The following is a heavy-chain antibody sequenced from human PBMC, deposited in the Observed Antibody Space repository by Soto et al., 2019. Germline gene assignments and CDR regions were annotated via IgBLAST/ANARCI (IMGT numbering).Heavy chain of an antibody. CDR1: GFTFSSYA. CDR3: AKATDVLRFLEWLAHFDY. V-gene: IGHV3-23*01. Sequence: GGSLRLSCAASGFTFSSYAMSWVRQAPGKGLEWVSAISGSGGSTYYADSVKGRFTISRDNSKNTLYLQMNSLRAEDTAVYYCAKATDVLRFLEWLAHFDYWGQGTLVTVSS. J-gene: IGHJ4*02. CDR2: ISGSGGST. D-gene: IGHD3-3*01.